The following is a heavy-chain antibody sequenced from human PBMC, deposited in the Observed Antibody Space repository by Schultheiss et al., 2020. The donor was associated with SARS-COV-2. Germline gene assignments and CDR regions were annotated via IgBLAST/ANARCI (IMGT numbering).Heavy chain of an antibody. CDR2: IYYSGST. Sequence: GSLRLSCAASGFTFSDYYMSWIRQAPGKGLEWIGYIYYSGSTNYNPSLKSRVTISVDTSKNQFSLKLSSVTAADTAVYYCARLQNNLRHYYYMDVWGKGTTVTVSS. V-gene: IGHV4-59*12. D-gene: IGHD1-14*01. CDR1: GFTFSDYY. J-gene: IGHJ6*03. CDR3: ARLQNNLRHYYYMDV.